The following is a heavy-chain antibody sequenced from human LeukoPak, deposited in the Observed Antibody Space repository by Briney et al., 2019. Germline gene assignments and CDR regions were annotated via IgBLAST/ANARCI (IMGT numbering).Heavy chain of an antibody. CDR3: AANYYYDSNGYYRGDY. CDR2: IIPMLGTA. J-gene: IGHJ4*02. D-gene: IGHD3-22*01. Sequence: GSSVKISCKSSGGTLSSYAISWVRQAPGQGLEWMGGIIPMLGTANYAQKLQGRATITADETTSTAYMELSSLRYEDTTVFYCAANYYYDSNGYYRGDYWGQGTLVTVSS. V-gene: IGHV1-69*01. CDR1: GGTLSSYA.